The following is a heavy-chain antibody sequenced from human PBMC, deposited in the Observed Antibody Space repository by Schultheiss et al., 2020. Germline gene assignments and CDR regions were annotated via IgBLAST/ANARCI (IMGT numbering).Heavy chain of an antibody. CDR1: GGSISSYY. J-gene: IGHJ3*02. V-gene: IGHV4-59*01. D-gene: IGHD3-9*01. CDR2: IYYSGST. Sequence: SETLSLTCTVSGGSISSYYWSWIRQPPGKGLEWIGYIYYSGSTNYNPSLKSRVTISVDTSKNQFSLKLSSVTAADTAVYYCARRMNALQYFDSYTFDIWGQGKMVNVSS. CDR3: ARRMNALQYFDSYTFDI.